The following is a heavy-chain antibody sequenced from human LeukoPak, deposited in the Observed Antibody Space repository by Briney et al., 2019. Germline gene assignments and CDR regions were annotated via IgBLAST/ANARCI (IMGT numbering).Heavy chain of an antibody. CDR3: AKVEGASKASVY. CDR2: IYSGGST. CDR1: GFTVSSNY. D-gene: IGHD1-1*01. Sequence: PGGSLRLSCAASGFTVSSNYMSWVRQAPGKGLEWVSAIYSGGSTYYADSVKGRFTISRDNSKNTLYLQMYSLRAEDTAVYYCAKVEGASKASVYWGQGALVTVSS. V-gene: IGHV3-53*01. J-gene: IGHJ4*02.